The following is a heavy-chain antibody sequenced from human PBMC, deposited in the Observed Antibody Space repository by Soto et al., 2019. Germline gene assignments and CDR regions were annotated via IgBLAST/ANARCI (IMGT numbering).Heavy chain of an antibody. CDR1: GFTFSSYA. D-gene: IGHD3-9*01. CDR2: ISGSGGST. J-gene: IGHJ6*02. V-gene: IGHV3-23*01. Sequence: EVQLLESGGGLVQPGGSLRLSWAASGFTFSSYAMSWVRQAPGKGLEWVSVISGSGGSTYYADSVKGRFTISRDNSKNTLYLQMNSLRAEDTAIYYCAKGLRYFDWLLYYGMDVWGQGTTVTVSS. CDR3: AKGLRYFDWLLYYGMDV.